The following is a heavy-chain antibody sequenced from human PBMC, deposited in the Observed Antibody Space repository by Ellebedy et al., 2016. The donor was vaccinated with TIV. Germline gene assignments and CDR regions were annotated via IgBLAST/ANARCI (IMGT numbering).Heavy chain of an antibody. CDR3: ARPHWEQPDLEY. CDR2: IYPGDSDT. J-gene: IGHJ4*02. D-gene: IGHD1-14*01. V-gene: IGHV5-51*01. CDR1: GYSFPTYW. Sequence: QVSCKGSGYSFPTYWIGWVRQMPGKGLAWMGIIYPGDSDTRYSPSFQGQVTISADKSISTDYLPWSSLKASDTAMYYCARPHWEQPDLEYWGQGTLVTVSS.